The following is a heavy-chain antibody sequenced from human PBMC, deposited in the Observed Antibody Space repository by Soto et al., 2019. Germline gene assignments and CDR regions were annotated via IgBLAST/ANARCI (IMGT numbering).Heavy chain of an antibody. J-gene: IGHJ6*02. Sequence: QVQLVQSGAEVKKPGASVKVSCKASGYTFTGYDINWVRQATGQGLEWMGWMNPNSGNTGYAQKVQGRVTMTRNTSISTASMELSSLRSEDTAGYYCASEKTSYGMDVWSPGSTVTVTS. CDR2: MNPNSGNT. V-gene: IGHV1-8*01. CDR1: GYTFTGYD. CDR3: ASEKTSYGMDV.